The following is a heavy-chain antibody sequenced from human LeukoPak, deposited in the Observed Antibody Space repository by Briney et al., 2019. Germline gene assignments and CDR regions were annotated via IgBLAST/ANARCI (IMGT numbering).Heavy chain of an antibody. D-gene: IGHD6-13*01. J-gene: IGHJ6*02. CDR1: GGSISSYY. CDR3: AGYIAAAGNPDYYYGMDV. Sequence: SETLSLTCTVSGGSISSYYWSWIRQPPGKGLEWIGYIYYSGSTNYNPSLKSRVTISVDTSKNQFSLKLSSVTAADTAVYYCAGYIAAAGNPDYYYGMDVWGQGTTVTVSS. CDR2: IYYSGST. V-gene: IGHV4-59*12.